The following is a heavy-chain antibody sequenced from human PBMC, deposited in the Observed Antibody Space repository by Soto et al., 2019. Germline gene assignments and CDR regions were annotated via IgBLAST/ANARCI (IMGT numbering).Heavy chain of an antibody. CDR3: AKNMYSPTWTPNLFDS. Sequence: EVQLLESGGGLVQPGGSLRLSCAASGFIFSTYAMSWVRQAPGKGLEWVSAISGSGGNRNYADSVRGRFTISRDNSKNTLYLQMNSLRADDTAEYYCAKNMYSPTWTPNLFDSWGQGTLVTVSS. CDR2: ISGSGGNR. D-gene: IGHD6-13*01. J-gene: IGHJ4*02. CDR1: GFIFSTYA. V-gene: IGHV3-23*01.